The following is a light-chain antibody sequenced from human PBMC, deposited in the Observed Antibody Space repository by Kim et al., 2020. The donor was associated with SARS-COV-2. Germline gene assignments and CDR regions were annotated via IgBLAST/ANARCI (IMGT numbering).Light chain of an antibody. CDR1: ALPKQY. J-gene: IGLJ2*01. CDR3: QSADSSGTYPVV. Sequence: PGQTARIPCSGDALPKQYAYWYQQKPGQAPVLVIYKDSERPSGIPERFSGSSSGTTVTLTISGVQAEDEADYYCQSADSSGTYPVVFGGGTQLTVL. V-gene: IGLV3-25*03. CDR2: KDS.